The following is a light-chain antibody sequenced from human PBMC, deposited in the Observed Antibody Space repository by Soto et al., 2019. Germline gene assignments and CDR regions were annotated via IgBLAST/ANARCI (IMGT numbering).Light chain of an antibody. CDR1: QTISKF. Sequence: DIQMTQSPSSLSASVGDRVSITCRARQTISKFLNWYQQKLGKAPKLLIYGASILQSGVPSRFSDSGSGTGFTLTISSLQPEDFATYYCQQSYSTPRTVGQGTKVEI. V-gene: IGKV1-39*01. CDR3: QQSYSTPRT. J-gene: IGKJ1*01. CDR2: GAS.